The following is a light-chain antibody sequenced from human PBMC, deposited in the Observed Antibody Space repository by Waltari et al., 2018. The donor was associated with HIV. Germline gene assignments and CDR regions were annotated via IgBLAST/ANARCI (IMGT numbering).Light chain of an antibody. J-gene: IGKJ2*01. CDR3: MQALQTPRT. CDR2: LGS. CDR1: QSLLHSNGYNY. V-gene: IGKV2-28*01. Sequence: DIVMTQSPLSLPVTPGEPASISCRSSQSLLHSNGYNYLDWYLQKPGQSPQLLIYLGSNRASEVPDRFSGSGSGTDFTLKISRVEAKDVGIYYCMQALQTPRTFGQGTKLEIK.